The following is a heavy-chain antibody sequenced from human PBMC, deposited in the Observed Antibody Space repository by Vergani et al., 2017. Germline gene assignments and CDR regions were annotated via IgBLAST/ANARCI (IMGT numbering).Heavy chain of an antibody. J-gene: IGHJ4*02. CDR3: ADARWGSDRSHY. CDR2: IYWNDDK. D-gene: IGHD2-21*01. V-gene: IGHV2-5*01. Sequence: QITLKESGPTLVKPTQTLTLTCTFSGFSLSTSGVGVGWIRQPPGKALEWLALIYWNDDKRYSPSLKSRLTITKDTSENQVVLTMTNMDPVETATYYCADARWGSDRSHYWGQGNLVTVAS. CDR1: GFSLSTSGVG.